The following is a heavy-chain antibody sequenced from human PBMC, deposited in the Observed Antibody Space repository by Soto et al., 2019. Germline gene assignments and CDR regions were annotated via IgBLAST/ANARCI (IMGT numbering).Heavy chain of an antibody. J-gene: IGHJ4*02. CDR1: GGSISSYY. CDR2: IYYSGST. CDR3: ARRSSRRPGHPYYFDY. D-gene: IGHD6-13*01. Sequence: PSETLSLTCTVSGGSISSYYWSWIRQPPGKGLEWIGYIYYSGSTNYNPSLKSRVTISVDTSKNQFSLKLSSVTAADTAVYYCARRSSRRPGHPYYFDYWGQGTLVTVSS. V-gene: IGHV4-59*08.